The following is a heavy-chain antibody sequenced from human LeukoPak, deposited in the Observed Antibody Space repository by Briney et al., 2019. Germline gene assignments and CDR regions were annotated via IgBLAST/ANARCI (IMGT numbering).Heavy chain of an antibody. V-gene: IGHV4-34*01. CDR3: AARGYSSGWYYFDY. Sequence: SSETLSLTCAVYGGSFSGYYWSWIRQPPGKGLEWIGEINHSGSTNYNPSLKSRVNISVDTSKNQFSLKLSSVTAADTAVYYCAARGYSSGWYYFDYWGQGTLVTVSS. D-gene: IGHD6-19*01. CDR1: GGSFSGYY. J-gene: IGHJ4*02. CDR2: INHSGST.